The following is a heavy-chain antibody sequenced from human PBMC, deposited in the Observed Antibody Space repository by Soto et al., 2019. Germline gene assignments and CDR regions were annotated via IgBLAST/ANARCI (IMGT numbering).Heavy chain of an antibody. CDR2: INHSGST. D-gene: IGHD3-16*02. CDR3: ARGADYVWGSYRPLYHNWFDP. CDR1: GGSFSGYY. V-gene: IGHV4-34*01. Sequence: QVQLQQWGAGLLKPSETLSLTCAVYGGSFSGYYWSWIRQPPGKGLEWIGEINHSGSTNYNPSLKSRVTISVDTTKKQFSLRLSSVTAADTAVYYCARGADYVWGSYRPLYHNWFDPWGQGTLVTVSS. J-gene: IGHJ5*02.